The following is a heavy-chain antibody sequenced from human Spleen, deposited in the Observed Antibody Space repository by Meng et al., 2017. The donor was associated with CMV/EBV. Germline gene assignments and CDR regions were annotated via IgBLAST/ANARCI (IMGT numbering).Heavy chain of an antibody. D-gene: IGHD6-6*01. CDR1: GGSFSGYY. Sequence: SETLSLTCAVYGGSFSGYYWSWIRQPPGKGLEWIGEINHSGSTNYNPSLKSGVTISIDTSKNQFSLKLSSVTAADTAVYYCARDSRYSSSSPPYFDYWGQGTLVTVSS. CDR3: ARDSRYSSSSPPYFDY. CDR2: INHSGST. J-gene: IGHJ4*02. V-gene: IGHV4-34*01.